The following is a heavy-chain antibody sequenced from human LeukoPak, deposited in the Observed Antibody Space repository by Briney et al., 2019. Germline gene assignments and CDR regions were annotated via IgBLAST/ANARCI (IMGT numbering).Heavy chain of an antibody. CDR3: TRHADSGSYSWSGHNYYYYYMDV. V-gene: IGHV3-73*01. J-gene: IGHJ6*03. CDR1: GFTFSGSA. CDR2: IRSKANSYAT. D-gene: IGHD3-10*01. Sequence: PGGSLRLSCAASGFTFSGSAMHWVRQASGKGLEWVGRIRSKANSYATAYAASVKGRFTISRDDSKNTAYLQMNSLKTEDTAVYYCTRHADSGSYSWSGHNYYYYYMDVWGKGTTVTVSS.